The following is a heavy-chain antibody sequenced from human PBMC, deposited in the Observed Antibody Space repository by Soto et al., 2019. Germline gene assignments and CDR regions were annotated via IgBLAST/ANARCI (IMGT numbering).Heavy chain of an antibody. V-gene: IGHV3-23*01. J-gene: IGHJ6*02. CDR3: AKEGAAAGPFYYYYGMDV. D-gene: IGHD6-13*01. Sequence: EVQLLESGGGLVQPGGSLRLSCAASGFTFSSYAMSWVRQAPGKGLEWVSAISGSGGSTYYADSVKGRFTVSRDNSKNTLYLQMNSLRAADTAVYYCAKEGAAAGPFYYYYGMDVWGQGTTVTVSS. CDR2: ISGSGGST. CDR1: GFTFSSYA.